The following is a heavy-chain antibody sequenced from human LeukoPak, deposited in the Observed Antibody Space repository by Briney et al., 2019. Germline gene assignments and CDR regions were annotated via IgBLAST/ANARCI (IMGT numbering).Heavy chain of an antibody. J-gene: IGHJ5*02. V-gene: IGHV1-69*04. D-gene: IGHD6-19*01. Sequence: SVKVSCKASGGTFSSYAISWVRQAPGQGLEWMGRIIPILGIANYAQKLQGRVTMTTDTSTSTAYIELRSLRSDDTAVYYCARAAVAGRGWFDPWGQGTLVTVSS. CDR1: GGTFSSYA. CDR2: IIPILGIA. CDR3: ARAAVAGRGWFDP.